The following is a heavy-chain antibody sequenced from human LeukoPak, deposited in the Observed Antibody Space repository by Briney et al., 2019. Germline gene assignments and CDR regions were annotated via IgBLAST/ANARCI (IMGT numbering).Heavy chain of an antibody. D-gene: IGHD1-1*01. CDR3: ARDPRTVRI. V-gene: IGHV3-11*06. CDR2: ISGSGDDT. Sequence: GGSLRLSCPASGFTFTDSYMTWVRQAPGKGLEWLSYISGSGDDTNYADSVRGRFTISRDNAKNSLYLQMNSLRVEDTAVYYCARDPRTVRIWGQGTLVSVSS. CDR1: GFTFTDSY. J-gene: IGHJ4*02.